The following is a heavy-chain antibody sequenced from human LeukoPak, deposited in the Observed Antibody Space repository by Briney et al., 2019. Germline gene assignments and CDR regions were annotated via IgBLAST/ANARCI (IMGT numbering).Heavy chain of an antibody. D-gene: IGHD3-9*01. Sequence: GASVKVSCKASGYTFTGYYMHWVRQAPGQGLEWMGWINPNSGSTTYAQKFRGRLTMTRDMSTSTVYMELSSLRSEDTAVYYCARGSRPVYNLLTGKRYFDYWGQGTLLTVSS. CDR2: INPNSGST. CDR3: ARGSRPVYNLLTGKRYFDY. J-gene: IGHJ4*02. V-gene: IGHV1-2*02. CDR1: GYTFTGYY.